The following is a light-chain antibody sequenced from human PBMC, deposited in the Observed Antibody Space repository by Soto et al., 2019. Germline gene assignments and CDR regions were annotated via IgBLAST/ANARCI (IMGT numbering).Light chain of an antibody. Sequence: EIVLPQSPGRLCLSAGERSPLPCPASQSVSSSSLAWYQQKPGQAPRLLIYGASSRATGIPDRFSGSGSGTDFTLTISRLEPEDFAVYYCQQYGSSRLTFGGGTKVDIK. CDR2: GAS. CDR1: QSVSSSS. J-gene: IGKJ4*01. V-gene: IGKV3-20*01. CDR3: QQYGSSRLT.